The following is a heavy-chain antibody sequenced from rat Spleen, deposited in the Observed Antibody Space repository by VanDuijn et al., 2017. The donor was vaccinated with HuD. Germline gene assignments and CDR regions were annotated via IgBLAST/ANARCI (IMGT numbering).Heavy chain of an antibody. CDR2: ISTSGGST. J-gene: IGHJ2*01. Sequence: EVQLVESGGGLVQPGRSMKLSCAASGFTFSSFPMAWVRQAPTKGLEWVATISTSGGSTYYRDSVKGRFTISRDNAKSTLYLQMNSLRSEDTATYYCTREGRVYLRFGFDYWGQGVMVTVSS. V-gene: IGHV5-46*01. CDR3: TREGRVYLRFGFDY. CDR1: GFTFSSFP. D-gene: IGHD1-4*01.